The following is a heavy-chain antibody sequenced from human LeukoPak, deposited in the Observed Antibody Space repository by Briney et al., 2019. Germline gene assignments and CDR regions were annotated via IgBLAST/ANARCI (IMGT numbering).Heavy chain of an antibody. D-gene: IGHD6-13*01. CDR2: VSYIVST. J-gene: IGHJ4*02. V-gene: IGHV4-39*01. CDR3: ASGPRRAAAGLANFDY. Sequence: PWGTLSLTCAVSGGSISTSNYYWGWIRQPPGKGLEWIGSVSYIVSTYYNPSLKSRVTISADTSKNQFSLKLSSVTAADTAVYYCASGPRRAAAGLANFDYWGQGTLVTVSS. CDR1: GGSISTSNYY.